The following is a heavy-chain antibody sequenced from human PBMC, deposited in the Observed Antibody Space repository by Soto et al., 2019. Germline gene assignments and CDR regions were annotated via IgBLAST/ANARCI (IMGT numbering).Heavy chain of an antibody. Sequence: GGSLRLSCAASGFTFSSYAMSWVRQAPGKGLGWVSAISGSGGSTYYADSVKGRFTISRDNSKNTLYLQMNSLRAEGTAVYYCAKGLVVAGHFDYWGQGTLVTVS. CDR1: GFTFSSYA. J-gene: IGHJ4*02. CDR2: ISGSGGST. D-gene: IGHD2-15*01. V-gene: IGHV3-23*01. CDR3: AKGLVVAGHFDY.